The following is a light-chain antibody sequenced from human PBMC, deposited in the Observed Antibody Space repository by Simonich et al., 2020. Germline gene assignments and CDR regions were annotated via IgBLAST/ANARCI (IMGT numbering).Light chain of an antibody. J-gene: IGKJ1*01. CDR1: QSVLYSSNNKNY. V-gene: IGKV4-1*01. CDR3: QQYYSTPLT. CDR2: WAS. Sequence: DIVMTQSPDSLAVSLGERATINCKSSQSVLYSSNNKNYLAWYQQKPGQPPKLLIYWASTRESGVPDRCSGSGSGTEFTLTISSLQAEDVAVYYCQQYYSTPLTFGQGTKVEIK.